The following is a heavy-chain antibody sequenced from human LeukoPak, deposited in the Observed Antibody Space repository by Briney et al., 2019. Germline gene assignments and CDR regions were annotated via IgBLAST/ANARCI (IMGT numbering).Heavy chain of an antibody. J-gene: IGHJ6*02. D-gene: IGHD6-6*01. CDR1: GGTFSSYA. CDR3: ARDLGVVQNYYYGMEV. V-gene: IGHV1-69*05. CDR2: IIPIFGTA. Sequence: SVKVSCKASGGTFSSYAISWVRQAPGQGLEWMGGIIPIFGTANYAQKFQGRVTMTTDPSTSTGYMELRSLRSDDTAVYYCARDLGVVQNYYYGMEVWGPGTTVTVSS.